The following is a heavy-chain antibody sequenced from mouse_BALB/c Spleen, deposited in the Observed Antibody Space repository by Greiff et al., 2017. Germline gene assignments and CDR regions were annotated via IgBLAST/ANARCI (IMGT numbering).Heavy chain of an antibody. CDR2: INPSSGYT. CDR1: GYTFTSYT. CDR3: AYDYDWFAY. D-gene: IGHD2-4*01. V-gene: IGHV1-4*01. Sequence: VKLQESGAELARPGASVKMSCKASGYTFTSYTMHWVKQRPGQGLEWIGYINPSSGYTNYNQKFKDKATLTADKSSSTAYMQLSSLTSEDSAVYYCAYDYDWFAYWGQGTLVTVSA. J-gene: IGHJ3*01.